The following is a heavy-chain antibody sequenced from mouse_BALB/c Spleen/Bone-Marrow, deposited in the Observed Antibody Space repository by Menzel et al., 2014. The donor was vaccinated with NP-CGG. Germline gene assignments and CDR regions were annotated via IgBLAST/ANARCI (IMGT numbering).Heavy chain of an antibody. CDR1: GFNIKDTY. Sequence: EVQLQQSGAELVKPGASVKLSCTASGFNIKDTYMHWVKQRPEQGLEWIGRIDPANGNTKYDPKFQGKATITADTSSNTAYLQLSSRTSKATAVYYCARYYYGHYFDYWGQGTTLTVAS. CDR2: IDPANGNT. D-gene: IGHD1-1*01. V-gene: IGHV14-3*02. CDR3: ARYYYGHYFDY. J-gene: IGHJ2*01.